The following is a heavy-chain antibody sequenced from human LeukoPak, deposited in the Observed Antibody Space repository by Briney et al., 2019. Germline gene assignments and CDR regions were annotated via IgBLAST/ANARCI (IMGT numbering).Heavy chain of an antibody. CDR2: MNQDGRGK. Sequence: PGGSLRLSCAASGFTFRHYWMSWVRQAPGKGLEWVANMNQDGRGKYYVDSVKGRFTISRDNAKNSLYLQMNSLRAEDTAVYYCARDDYGPAGYGGQGTLVTVSS. J-gene: IGHJ4*02. V-gene: IGHV3-7*01. CDR1: GFTFRHYW. CDR3: ARDDYGPAGY. D-gene: IGHD4-17*01.